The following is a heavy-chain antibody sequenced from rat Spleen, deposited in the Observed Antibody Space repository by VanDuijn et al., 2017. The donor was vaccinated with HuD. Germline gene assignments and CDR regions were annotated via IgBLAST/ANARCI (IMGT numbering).Heavy chain of an antibody. D-gene: IGHD1-2*01. CDR1: GFTFSNYG. Sequence: EVQLVESGGGFAQPGNSLKLSCAASGFTFSNYGMACVCQAPAQGLEWVATISTGGGNTYYRDSAKGRFTISRDNAKSPLYLQMTSLRSEDTATYYCTRVGYYSSYVMDAWGQGASVTVSS. J-gene: IGHJ4*01. CDR3: TRVGYYSSYVMDA. CDR2: ISTGGGNT. V-gene: IGHV5S23*01.